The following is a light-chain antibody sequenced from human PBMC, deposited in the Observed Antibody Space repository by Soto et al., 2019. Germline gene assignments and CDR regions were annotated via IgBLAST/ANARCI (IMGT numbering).Light chain of an antibody. Sequence: AIQMTQSPSSLSASVGDRVTITCRASQGIRNDLGWYQQKPGKAPKLLIYAASSLQSGVPSRFSGSGSGTDFTLTLSSRQPEDFATYYCLQEYNYPWTFGQGTKVEIK. J-gene: IGKJ1*01. V-gene: IGKV1-6*01. CDR2: AAS. CDR1: QGIRND. CDR3: LQEYNYPWT.